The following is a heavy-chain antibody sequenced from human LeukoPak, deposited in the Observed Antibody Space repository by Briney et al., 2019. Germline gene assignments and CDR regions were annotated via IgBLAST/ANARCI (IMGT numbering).Heavy chain of an antibody. CDR1: GYSFSGYF. CDR2: IHPNSGGT. CDR3: ARDPKICSGGSCYPSYLDY. V-gene: IGHV1-2*02. D-gene: IGHD2-15*01. J-gene: IGHJ4*02. Sequence: ASVKVSCKASGYSFSGYFIHWVRQAPGQGLEWMGWIHPNSGGTNSAQKFQGRVTMSRDTSNNTAYMELSRLRSDDTAVYYCARDPKICSGGSCYPSYLDYWGRETLVTVSS.